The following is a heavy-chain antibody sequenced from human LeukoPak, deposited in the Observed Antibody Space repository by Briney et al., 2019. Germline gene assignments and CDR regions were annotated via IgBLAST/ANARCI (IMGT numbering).Heavy chain of an antibody. CDR1: GFTVSSYG. CDR2: IWNDGSNK. V-gene: IGHV3-33*01. J-gene: IGHJ6*01. D-gene: IGHD6-13*01. Sequence: SLRLSSAASGFTVSSYGMHRVRQAPGKGLEWVADIWNDGSNKYYADSVKGRFTISRDNSKNPLYLQMNSLRADDTAVYYCARGAAAGNCYYYGMDVWGEGTTVTVSS. CDR3: ARGAAAGNCYYYGMDV.